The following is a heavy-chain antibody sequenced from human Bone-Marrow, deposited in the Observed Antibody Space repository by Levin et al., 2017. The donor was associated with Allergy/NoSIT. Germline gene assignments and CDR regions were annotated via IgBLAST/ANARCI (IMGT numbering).Heavy chain of an antibody. CDR3: AGGYYDSSEGAVDI. CDR1: GFTVSGTY. Sequence: QAGGSLRLSCAVSGFTVSGTYMSWVRQAPGKGLEWVSVIYSADKTFYADSVKGRFTISTDNSKNSLDLQMNSLRAEDTAVYYCAGGYYDSSEGAVDIWGQGTMVTISS. D-gene: IGHD3-22*01. CDR2: IYSADKT. J-gene: IGHJ3*02. V-gene: IGHV3-66*01.